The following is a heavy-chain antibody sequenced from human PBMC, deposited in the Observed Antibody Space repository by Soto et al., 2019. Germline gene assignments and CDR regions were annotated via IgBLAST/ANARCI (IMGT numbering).Heavy chain of an antibody. CDR1: GFTFNNYG. CDR3: AKGRTSLPYYYGMDV. Sequence: QVQLVESGGGVVQPGRSLRLSCAASGFTFNNYGMHWVRQAPGKGLEWVAVISYDGSNKYYADSVKGRFTISRDNSKNTLYLQMNSLRAEDTAVYYCAKGRTSLPYYYGMDVWGQGTTVTVSS. CDR2: ISYDGSNK. J-gene: IGHJ6*02. V-gene: IGHV3-30*18.